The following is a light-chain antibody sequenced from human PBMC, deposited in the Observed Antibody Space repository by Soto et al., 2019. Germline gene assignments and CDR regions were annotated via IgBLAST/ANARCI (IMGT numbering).Light chain of an antibody. CDR1: QGISSY. Sequence: AIRMTQSPSSFSASTGDRVTITCRASQGISSYLAWYQQKPGKAPKVLIYGASTLQSGIPSRFSGSGSGTDFTLTISYLQSEDFATYYCQQYYNYPWTFGQGTRVEVK. CDR3: QQYYNYPWT. J-gene: IGKJ1*01. V-gene: IGKV1-8*01. CDR2: GAS.